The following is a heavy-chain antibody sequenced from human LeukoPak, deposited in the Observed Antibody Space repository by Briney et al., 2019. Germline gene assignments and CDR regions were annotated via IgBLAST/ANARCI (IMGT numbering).Heavy chain of an antibody. D-gene: IGHD2-15*01. J-gene: IGHJ4*02. CDR1: GFTPGDYA. CDR3: TREEDIVVVVAATFGH. V-gene: IGHV3-49*03. Sequence: QAGGSLRLSRTASGFTPGDYAMSWFCQGPGEGLWWVGFIRSKAYGGTTEYAASVKGRFTISRDDSKSIAYLAMTSLKTKDPAVNYCTREEDIVVVVAATFGHWGQGTLVTVFS. CDR2: IRSKAYGGTT.